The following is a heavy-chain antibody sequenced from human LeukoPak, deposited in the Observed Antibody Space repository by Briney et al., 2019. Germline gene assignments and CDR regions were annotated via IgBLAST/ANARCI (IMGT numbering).Heavy chain of an antibody. CDR1: GGSISSSSYY. J-gene: IGHJ4*02. CDR2: IYYSGST. Sequence: TSETLSLTCTVSGGSISSSSYYWGWIRQPPGKGLEWIGNIYYSGSTNLNSSLKSRVTISVDTSKNQFSLKLSSVTAADTAVYYCARLAPSNYHGGSGYLDYWGQGTLVTVSS. V-gene: IGHV4-39*01. D-gene: IGHD3-22*01. CDR3: ARLAPSNYHGGSGYLDY.